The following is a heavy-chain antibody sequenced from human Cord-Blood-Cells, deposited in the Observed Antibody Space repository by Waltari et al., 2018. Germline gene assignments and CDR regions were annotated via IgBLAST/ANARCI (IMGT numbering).Heavy chain of an antibody. J-gene: IGHJ3*02. Sequence: EVQLVESGGGLVQPGGSLKPPCSAPGFTFSGSALHWARRASGKGLEWVGRIRSKANSYATAYAASVKGRFTISRDDSKNTAYLQMNSLKTEDTAVYYCTSTTVINAFDIWGQGTMVTVSS. CDR1: GFTFSGSA. D-gene: IGHD4-17*01. V-gene: IGHV3-73*02. CDR2: IRSKANSYAT. CDR3: TSTTVINAFDI.